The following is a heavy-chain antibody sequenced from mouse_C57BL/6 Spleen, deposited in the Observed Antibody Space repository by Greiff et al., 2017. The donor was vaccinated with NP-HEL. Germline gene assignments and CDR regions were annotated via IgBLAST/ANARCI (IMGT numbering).Heavy chain of an antibody. J-gene: IGHJ2*01. V-gene: IGHV1-66*01. CDR1: GYSFTSYY. CDR3: ARSVLLRSFDY. Sequence: VKLQQSGPELVKPGASVKISCKASGYSFTSYYIHWVKQRPGQGLEWIGWIYPGSGNTKYNEKFKGKATLTADTSSSTAYMQLSSLTSEDSAVYYCARSVLLRSFDYWGQGTTLTVSS. D-gene: IGHD1-1*01. CDR2: IYPGSGNT.